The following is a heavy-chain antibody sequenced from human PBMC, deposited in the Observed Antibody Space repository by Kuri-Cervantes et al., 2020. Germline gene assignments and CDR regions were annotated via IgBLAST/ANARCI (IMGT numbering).Heavy chain of an antibody. CDR2: ISGSGGST. CDR3: ARDPQHDYYGSGSYYSGYYYYGMDV. Sequence: GGSLRLSCAVSGFTFSSYAMNWVRQAPGKGLEWVSAISGSGGSTYYADSVKGRFTISRDNSKNTLYLQMGSLRAEDTAVYYCARDPQHDYYGSGSYYSGYYYYGMDVWGQGTTVTVSS. CDR1: GFTFSSYA. V-gene: IGHV3-23*01. J-gene: IGHJ6*02. D-gene: IGHD3-10*01.